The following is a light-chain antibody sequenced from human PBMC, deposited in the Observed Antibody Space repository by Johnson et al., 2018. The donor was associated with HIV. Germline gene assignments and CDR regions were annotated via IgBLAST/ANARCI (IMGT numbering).Light chain of an antibody. CDR3: GTWDSSLGV. CDR1: SSNIGNNY. J-gene: IGLJ1*01. V-gene: IGLV1-51*01. CDR2: DNN. Sequence: QSVLTQPPSVSAAPGQKVTISCSGSSSNIGNNYVSWYQQLPGTAPKLLIYDNNKRPSGIPDRFSGSKSGTSATLGITGLQTGDEADYYCGTWDSSLGVFGTGTKVTGL.